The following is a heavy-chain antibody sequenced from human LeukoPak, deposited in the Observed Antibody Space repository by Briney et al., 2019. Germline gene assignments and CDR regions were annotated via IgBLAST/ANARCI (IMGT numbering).Heavy chain of an antibody. D-gene: IGHD3-9*01. CDR2: ISGGGGTTYYA. CDR3: AKFYDILTGYIDY. J-gene: IGHJ4*02. CDR1: GFTFSGYA. Sequence: GGSLRLSCAASGFTFSGYAMSWVRQSPGKGLEWVSAISGGGGTTYYAYYADSVKGRFTISRDNSKNTLYLLMNGLRAEDTAVYYCAKFYDILTGYIDYWGQGTLVTVSS. V-gene: IGHV3-23*01.